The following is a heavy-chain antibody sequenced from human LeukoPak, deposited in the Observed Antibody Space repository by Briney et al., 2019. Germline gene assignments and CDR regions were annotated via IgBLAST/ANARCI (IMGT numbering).Heavy chain of an antibody. V-gene: IGHV1-46*01. Sequence: ASVKVSCKASGYTFTSYYMHWVRQAPGQGLEWMGIINPSGGSTSYAQKFQGRVTMTRDTSTSTVYMELSSLRSEDKAVYYCASASGSYLRKAAIFDYWGQGTLVTVSS. CDR3: ASASGSYLRKAAIFDY. J-gene: IGHJ4*02. D-gene: IGHD1-26*01. CDR2: INPSGGST. CDR1: GYTFTSYY.